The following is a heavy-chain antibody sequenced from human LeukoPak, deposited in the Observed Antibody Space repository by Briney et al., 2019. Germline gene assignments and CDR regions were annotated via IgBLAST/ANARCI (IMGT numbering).Heavy chain of an antibody. CDR3: ARTDYDILTGYYQFRFDY. Sequence: SETLSLTCTVSGGSISSYYWSWIRQPPGKGLEWIGYIYYSGSTNYNPSLKSRVTISVDTSKNQFSLNLNSVTAADTAVYYCARTDYDILTGYYQFRFDYWSQGTLVTVSS. V-gene: IGHV4-59*01. CDR2: IYYSGST. J-gene: IGHJ4*02. D-gene: IGHD3-9*01. CDR1: GGSISSYY.